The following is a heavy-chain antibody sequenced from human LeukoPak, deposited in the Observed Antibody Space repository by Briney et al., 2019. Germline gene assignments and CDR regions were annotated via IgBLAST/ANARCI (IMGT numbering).Heavy chain of an antibody. J-gene: IGHJ4*02. D-gene: IGHD5-12*01. CDR1: GFAFSSYS. V-gene: IGHV3-21*01. Sequence: GGSLRLSCAASGFAFSSYSMNWVRQAPGKGLEWVSSISSSSSYIYYSDSVKGRFTISRDNAKNSLYLEMNSLRADDTAVYYCARRGIVATMPFFDSWGQGTLATVSS. CDR2: ISSSSSYI. CDR3: ARRGIVATMPFFDS.